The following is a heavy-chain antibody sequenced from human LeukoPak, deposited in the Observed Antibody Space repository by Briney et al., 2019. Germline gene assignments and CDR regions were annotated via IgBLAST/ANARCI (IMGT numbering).Heavy chain of an antibody. CDR3: AKASLWGWFGESAYWFDP. CDR1: GFSFSTYS. D-gene: IGHD3-10*01. V-gene: IGHV3-21*04. CDR2: ISRNSRYI. Sequence: GGSLRLSCAASGFSFSTYSMNWVRQAPGKGLGWVSSISRNSRYIYYADSMRGRFTISRDNAKNSLYLQMNSLRAEDTALYYCAKASLWGWFGESAYWFDPWGQGTLVTVSS. J-gene: IGHJ5*02.